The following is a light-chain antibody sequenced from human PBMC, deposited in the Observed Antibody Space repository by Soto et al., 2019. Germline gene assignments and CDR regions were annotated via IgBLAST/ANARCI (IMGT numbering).Light chain of an antibody. CDR2: DVS. J-gene: IGLJ1*01. Sequence: QSVLTQPRSVSGSPGQSVTISCTGTSNYVSWYQQDPGKAPKLIIHDVSKRPSGVPDRFSGSKSGNTASLTISGLQAEDEADYFCCSFAGSYTSYVFGTGTKVTVL. CDR3: CSFAGSYTSYV. V-gene: IGLV2-11*01. CDR1: SNY.